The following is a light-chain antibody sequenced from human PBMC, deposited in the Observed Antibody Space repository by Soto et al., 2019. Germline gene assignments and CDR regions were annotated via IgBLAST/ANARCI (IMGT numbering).Light chain of an antibody. CDR3: QQYDSSRT. CDR1: QSVDSRF. Sequence: EIVLTQSPGTQSLSPGERATLSCRASQSVDSRFLAWYQQKRGQAPRALMYGASIRATGIPDRFSGSGSGTDFTLSIRRLEPEDFAVYYCQQYDSSRTFGQGTKVEMK. V-gene: IGKV3-20*01. CDR2: GAS. J-gene: IGKJ1*01.